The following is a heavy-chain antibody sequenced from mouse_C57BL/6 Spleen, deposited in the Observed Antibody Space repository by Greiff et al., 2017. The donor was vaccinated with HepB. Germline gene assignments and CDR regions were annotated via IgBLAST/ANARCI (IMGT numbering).Heavy chain of an antibody. Sequence: QVQLKESGAELARPGASVKMSCKASGYTFTSYTMHWVKQRPGQGLEWIGYINPSSGYTKYTQKFKDKATLTADKSSSTAYMQLSSLTSEDSAVYYCARDGNYYFDYWGQGTTLTVSS. CDR1: GYTFTSYT. D-gene: IGHD2-1*01. CDR3: ARDGNYYFDY. V-gene: IGHV1-4*01. CDR2: INPSSGYT. J-gene: IGHJ2*01.